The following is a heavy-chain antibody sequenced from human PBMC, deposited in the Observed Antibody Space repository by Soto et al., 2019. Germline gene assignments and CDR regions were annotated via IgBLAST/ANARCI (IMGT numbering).Heavy chain of an antibody. CDR3: ARDSSSSVLVGFDY. CDR2: ISAYNGNT. D-gene: IGHD6-6*01. V-gene: IGHV1-18*04. CDR1: GYTFTSYG. J-gene: IGHJ4*02. Sequence: ASVKVSCKASGYTFTSYGISWVRQAPGQGLEWMGWISAYNGNTNYAQKLQGRVTMTTDTSTGTAYMELRSLRSDDTAVYYCARDSSSSVLVGFDYWGQGTLVTVS.